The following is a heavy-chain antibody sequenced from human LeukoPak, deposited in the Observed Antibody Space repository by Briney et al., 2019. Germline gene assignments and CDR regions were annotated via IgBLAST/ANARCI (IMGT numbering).Heavy chain of an antibody. CDR3: ARDPRYSGYNLGDFDY. V-gene: IGHV3-30*04. D-gene: IGHD5-12*01. Sequence: GGSLRLSCAASGFTFSSCAMHGVRQAPGKALEWVAVISYDGSNKYCADSVKGRFTISRDNSKNTLYLQMNSLRAEDTAVYYCARDPRYSGYNLGDFDYWGQGTLVTVSS. CDR2: ISYDGSNK. CDR1: GFTFSSCA. J-gene: IGHJ4*02.